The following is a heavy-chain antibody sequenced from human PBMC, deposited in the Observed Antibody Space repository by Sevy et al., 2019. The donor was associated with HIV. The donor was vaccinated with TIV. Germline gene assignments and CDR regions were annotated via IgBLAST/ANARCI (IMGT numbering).Heavy chain of an antibody. J-gene: IGHJ6*03. D-gene: IGHD2-21*02. Sequence: ASVKVSCKASGGTFSSYAISWVRQAPGQGLEWMGRIIPIFGTANYPQKFQGRVTITADESTSTAYVELSSLRSEDTAVYYCARHCGGDCNLPNYYYYMDVWGKGTTVTVSS. CDR1: GGTFSSYA. CDR3: ARHCGGDCNLPNYYYYMDV. V-gene: IGHV1-69*13. CDR2: IIPIFGTA.